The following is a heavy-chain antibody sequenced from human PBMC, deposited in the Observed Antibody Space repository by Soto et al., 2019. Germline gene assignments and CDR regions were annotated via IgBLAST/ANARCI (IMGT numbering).Heavy chain of an antibody. CDR2: IYWDDDK. Sequence: TLSLTCTVSGGSISSYYWSWIRQPPGKALEWLALIYWDDDKRYSPSLKSRLTITKDTSKNQVVLTMTNMDPVDTATYYCAHSWNDGGMDVWGQGTTVTVSS. V-gene: IGHV2-5*08. J-gene: IGHJ6*02. CDR3: AHSWNDGGMDV. D-gene: IGHD1-1*01. CDR1: GGSISSYYW.